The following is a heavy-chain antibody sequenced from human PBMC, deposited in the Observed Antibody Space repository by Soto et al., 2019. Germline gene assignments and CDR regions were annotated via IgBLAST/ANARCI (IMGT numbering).Heavy chain of an antibody. D-gene: IGHD6-13*01. CDR2: ISYDGSNK. V-gene: IGHV3-30*18. J-gene: IGHJ1*01. Sequence: QVQLVESGGGVVQPGRSLRLSCAASGFTFSSYGMHWVRQAPGTGLEWVAVISYDGSNKYYADSVKGRFTISRDNSKNTLYLQMNSLRAEDTAVYYCAKGYSSSWDNAEYFQHWGQGTLVTVSS. CDR3: AKGYSSSWDNAEYFQH. CDR1: GFTFSSYG.